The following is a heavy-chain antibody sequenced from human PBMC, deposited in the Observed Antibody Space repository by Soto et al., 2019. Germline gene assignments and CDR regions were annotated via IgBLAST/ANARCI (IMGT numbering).Heavy chain of an antibody. CDR1: GYTFTSYG. Sequence: ASVKVSCKASGYTFTSYGISWVRQAPGQGLEWMGWISAYNGNTNYAQKLQGRVTMTTDTSTSTAYMELRSLRSDDTAVYYCARDHYDILTGYYGDYYGMDVWRQLTTFTVSS. J-gene: IGHJ6*02. V-gene: IGHV1-18*01. CDR2: ISAYNGNT. D-gene: IGHD3-9*01. CDR3: ARDHYDILTGYYGDYYGMDV.